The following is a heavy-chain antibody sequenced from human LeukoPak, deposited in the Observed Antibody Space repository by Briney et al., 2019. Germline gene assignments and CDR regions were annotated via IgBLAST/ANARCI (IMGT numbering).Heavy chain of an antibody. CDR2: ITDSGGST. CDR1: GFSFSDYY. V-gene: IGHV3-23*01. J-gene: IGHJ4*02. CDR3: ARRDTSGWLPDY. Sequence: GGSLRLSCAASGFSFSDYYMSWIRQAPGKGLEWVSGITDSGGSTFYADSVKGRFTISRDNSKNTLYLQMNSLRAEDTAVYYCARRDTSGWLPDYWGQGTLVTVSS. D-gene: IGHD6-19*01.